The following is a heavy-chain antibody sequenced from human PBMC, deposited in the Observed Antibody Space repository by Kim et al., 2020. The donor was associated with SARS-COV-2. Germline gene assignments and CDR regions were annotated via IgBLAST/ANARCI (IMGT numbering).Heavy chain of an antibody. V-gene: IGHV3-23*01. CDR3: ATDLRSGNSC. D-gene: IGHD6-13*01. CDR1: GFPFSGYA. J-gene: IGHJ1*01. CDR2: ISHDGANT. Sequence: GGSLRLSCAASGFPFSGYAMNWVRQVPGKGLEWVSTISHDGANTHYADSVLGLFTISRDNSGNTLFLQMNSLRPEDAAVYYCATDLRSGNSCRGQGTLVTVSS.